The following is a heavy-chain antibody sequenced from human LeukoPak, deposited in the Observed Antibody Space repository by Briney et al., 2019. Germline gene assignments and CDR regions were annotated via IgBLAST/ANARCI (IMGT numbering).Heavy chain of an antibody. D-gene: IGHD1-26*01. J-gene: IGHJ4*02. Sequence: GGSLRLACVASGFTFTTYAMIWVRQPPGKGLEWVSAVSDGGGNTYYADSVKGRFTISRDNSKNTLYLQMNSLRAEDTAVYYCANIQWELPLDYWDQGTLVTVSS. CDR3: ANIQWELPLDY. V-gene: IGHV3-23*01. CDR2: VSDGGGNT. CDR1: GFTFTTYA.